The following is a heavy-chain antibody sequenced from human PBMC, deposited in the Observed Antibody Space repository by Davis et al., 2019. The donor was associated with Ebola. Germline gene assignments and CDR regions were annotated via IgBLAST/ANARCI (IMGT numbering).Heavy chain of an antibody. Sequence: ASVKVSCKPSGYTFTSSGLVWVRQVPGLGPEWMGWISGFNTNTNFAQKFQGRVTVSKDTSTNTAYMDLRSLTSDDTAIYYCARAPNYDVLTGTSSYYFDYWGQGTLVTVSS. CDR2: ISGFNTNT. CDR3: ARAPNYDVLTGTSSYYFDY. V-gene: IGHV1-18*04. J-gene: IGHJ4*02. CDR1: GYTFTSSG. D-gene: IGHD3-9*01.